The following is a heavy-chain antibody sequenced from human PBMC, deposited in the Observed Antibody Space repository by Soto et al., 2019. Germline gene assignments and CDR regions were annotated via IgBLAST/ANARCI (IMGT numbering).Heavy chain of an antibody. D-gene: IGHD2-15*01. J-gene: IGHJ4*02. CDR1: GFTFSNYG. Sequence: PGGSLRLSCAASGFTFSNYGMHWVRQAPGKGLESVAVIWYDGSNKYYADSVKGRFTISRDNSKNSLYLQMNSLRAEDTAVYYCAVLRVVVAGPADDYWGQGTLVTVSS. V-gene: IGHV3-33*01. CDR2: IWYDGSNK. CDR3: AVLRVVVAGPADDY.